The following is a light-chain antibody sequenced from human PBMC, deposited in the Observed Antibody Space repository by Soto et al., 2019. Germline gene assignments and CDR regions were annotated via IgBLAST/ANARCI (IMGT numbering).Light chain of an antibody. Sequence: DIQMTQSTSSLSASVGDRVTITCRASQGIRNDLGWYQQKPGKAPKRLIYAASSLQSGVPSRFSGSRSGTEVTLTVTSLQPEDVATDYCLQYNSVLAMFGQGTKLEIK. CDR2: AAS. V-gene: IGKV1-17*01. CDR3: LQYNSVLAM. J-gene: IGKJ1*01. CDR1: QGIRND.